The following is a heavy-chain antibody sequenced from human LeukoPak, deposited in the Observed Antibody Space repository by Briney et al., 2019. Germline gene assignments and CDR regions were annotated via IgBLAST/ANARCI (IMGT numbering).Heavy chain of an antibody. D-gene: IGHD3-10*01. CDR1: GFTFSSYA. CDR2: ISGSGGST. V-gene: IGHV3-23*01. Sequence: GGSLRLSCAASGFTFSSYAMSWVRQAPGKGLEWASAISGSGGSTYYADSVKGRFTISRDISKNIVYLQMNSLRAEDTAVYYCAKDAGFGSGSYEFWYFDLWGRGTLVSVSS. J-gene: IGHJ2*01. CDR3: AKDAGFGSGSYEFWYFDL.